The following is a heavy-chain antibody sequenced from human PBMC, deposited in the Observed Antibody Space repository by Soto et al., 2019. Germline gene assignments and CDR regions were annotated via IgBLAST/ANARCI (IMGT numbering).Heavy chain of an antibody. CDR3: ARDVGYCSGGSCPSDY. V-gene: IGHV3-21*01. CDR2: ISSSSRYI. J-gene: IGHJ4*02. D-gene: IGHD2-15*01. Sequence: EVQLVESGGGLVKPGGSLRLSCAASGFTFSIYRMNWVRQAPGKGLEWFSSISSSSRYIYYADSVKVRFTISTDNAKNSLYLQMNSLRAEDSAVYYCARDVGYCSGGSCPSDYWGQGTLVTVSS. CDR1: GFTFSIYR.